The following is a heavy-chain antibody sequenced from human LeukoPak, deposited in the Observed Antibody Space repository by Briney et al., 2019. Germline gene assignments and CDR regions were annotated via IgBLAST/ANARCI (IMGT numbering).Heavy chain of an antibody. Sequence: GGSLRLSCAASGFTFSTYEMNWVRQAPGKGLEWVSYISSSGGIIYYAESVKGRFTISRDNAKNSLYLQMNSLRAEDTAVYYCARDHSMASDYWGQGTLVTVSS. CDR1: GFTFSTYE. CDR2: ISSSGGII. J-gene: IGHJ4*02. CDR3: ARDHSMASDY. D-gene: IGHD2/OR15-2a*01. V-gene: IGHV3-48*03.